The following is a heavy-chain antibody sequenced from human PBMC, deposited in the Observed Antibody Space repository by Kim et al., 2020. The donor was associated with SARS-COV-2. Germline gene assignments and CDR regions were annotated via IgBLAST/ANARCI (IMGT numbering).Heavy chain of an antibody. D-gene: IGHD2-2*01. CDR1: GCSISSFY. Sequence: SETLSLTCTVSGCSISSFYWSWVRQPPGKGLEWIGNIYHSGSTNYNHSLKSRLTISIDTSKNQFPLKLTSVTTADAASYYCAGRKPETLTPFEYGGQG. CDR3: AGRKPETLTPFEY. CDR2: IYHSGST. V-gene: IGHV4-59*08. J-gene: IGHJ4*02.